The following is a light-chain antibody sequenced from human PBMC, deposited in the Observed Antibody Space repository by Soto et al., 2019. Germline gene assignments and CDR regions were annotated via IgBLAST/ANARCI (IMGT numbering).Light chain of an antibody. V-gene: IGLV2-14*01. CDR2: DVS. Sequence: QSALTQPASVSGSPGQSITISCTGTNSDVGGYNYVSWYQQHPGKAPKLMIYDVSNRPSGVSNRFSGSKSGNTASLTISGLQAEDEAAYYCSSYTSSSTVVFGGGTQLTVL. J-gene: IGLJ2*01. CDR3: SSYTSSSTVV. CDR1: NSDVGGYNY.